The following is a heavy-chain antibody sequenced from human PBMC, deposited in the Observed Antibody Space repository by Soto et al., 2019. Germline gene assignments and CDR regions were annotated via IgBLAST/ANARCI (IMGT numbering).Heavy chain of an antibody. D-gene: IGHD2-21*02. CDR1: GGSFSGYY. CDR3: AGPSSDCGGDCYYFDY. V-gene: IGHV4-34*01. CDR2: INHSGST. Sequence: LETLSLTCALYGGSFSGYYWSWIRQPPGKGLEWIGEINHSGSTNYNPSLNSRVTISVDTSKNQFSLKLSPVTAADTAVYYCAGPSSDCGGDCYYFDYWGQGALVTVSS. J-gene: IGHJ4*02.